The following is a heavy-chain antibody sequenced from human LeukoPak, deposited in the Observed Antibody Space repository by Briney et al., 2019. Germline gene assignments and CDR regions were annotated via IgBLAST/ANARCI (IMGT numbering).Heavy chain of an antibody. CDR1: GFTFSDYY. Sequence: GESLRLSWATSGFTFSDYYMSWIRQAPGKGLEWVSYISTIGTTIYYADSVKGRFTISRDNAQNSLYLQVNSLRADDTAVYYCARVPTRRSSSWCRDYFDYWGQGTLVTVSS. D-gene: IGHD6-13*01. J-gene: IGHJ4*02. V-gene: IGHV3-11*01. CDR3: ARVPTRRSSSWCRDYFDY. CDR2: ISTIGTTI.